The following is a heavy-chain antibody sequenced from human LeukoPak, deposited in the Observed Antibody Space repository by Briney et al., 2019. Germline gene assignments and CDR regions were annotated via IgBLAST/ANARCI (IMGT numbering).Heavy chain of an antibody. J-gene: IGHJ6*03. CDR1: GYTFTSYY. Sequence: ASVKVSCKASGYTFTSYYMHWVRQAPGQGLEWMGIINPSGGSTSYAQKFQGRVTMTRDMSTSTVYMELSSLRSEDTAVYYCAREGYYGSGSYPHMDVWGKGTTVTVSS. D-gene: IGHD3-10*01. CDR2: INPSGGST. CDR3: AREGYYGSGSYPHMDV. V-gene: IGHV1-46*01.